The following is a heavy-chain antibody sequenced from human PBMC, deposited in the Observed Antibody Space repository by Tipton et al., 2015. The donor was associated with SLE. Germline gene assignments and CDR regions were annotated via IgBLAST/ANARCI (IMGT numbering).Heavy chain of an antibody. Sequence: LTCTVSGGSVSSGSYYWSWIRQPPGKGLEWIGYIYYSGSTNYNPSLKSRVTISVDTSKNQFSLKLSSVTAADTAVYYCARVATKKDWFDPWGQGTLVTVSS. CDR1: GGSVSSGSYY. CDR2: IYYSGST. V-gene: IGHV4-61*01. J-gene: IGHJ5*02. D-gene: IGHD5-12*01. CDR3: ARVATKKDWFDP.